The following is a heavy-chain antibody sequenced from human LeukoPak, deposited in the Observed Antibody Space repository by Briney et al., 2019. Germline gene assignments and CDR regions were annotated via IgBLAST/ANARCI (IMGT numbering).Heavy chain of an antibody. CDR2: IKQDGSEK. CDR3: AREGRNAFDI. J-gene: IGHJ3*02. CDR1: GFTFSNYW. V-gene: IGHV3-7*01. Sequence: GGSLRLSCAASGFTFSNYWMSWVRQAPGKGLEWVANIKQDGSEKHYVDSVKGRFTISRDNAKNSLYLQMNSLRAEDTAVYYCAREGRNAFDIWGQGTMVTVSS.